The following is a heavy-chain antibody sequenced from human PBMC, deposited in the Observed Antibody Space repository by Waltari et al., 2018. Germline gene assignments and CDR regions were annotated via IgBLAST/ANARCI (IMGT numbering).Heavy chain of an antibody. V-gene: IGHV1-69-2*01. Sequence: EVQLVQSGAEVKKPGATVKISCKASGSTFTDYHLHWVQKAPGKGLEWMGRGDPEDGETIYAEKFQGRVTITADTSTDTAYMELSSLRSEDTAVYYCATSIAVAATDAFDIWGQGTMVTVSS. CDR1: GSTFTDYH. CDR2: GDPEDGET. J-gene: IGHJ3*02. CDR3: ATSIAVAATDAFDI. D-gene: IGHD6-19*01.